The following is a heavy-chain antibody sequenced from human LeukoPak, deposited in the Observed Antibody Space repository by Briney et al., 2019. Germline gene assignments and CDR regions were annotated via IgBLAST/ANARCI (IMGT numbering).Heavy chain of an antibody. Sequence: ASVKVSCKASGYTFTSYGISWVRQAPGQGLEWMGWISAYNGNTNYAQKLQGRVTMTTDTSTSTAYMELRSLRSDDTPVYYCARDADCSSTSCYQNWFDPWGQGTLVTVSS. CDR1: GYTFTSYG. V-gene: IGHV1-18*01. J-gene: IGHJ5*02. CDR2: ISAYNGNT. D-gene: IGHD2-2*01. CDR3: ARDADCSSTSCYQNWFDP.